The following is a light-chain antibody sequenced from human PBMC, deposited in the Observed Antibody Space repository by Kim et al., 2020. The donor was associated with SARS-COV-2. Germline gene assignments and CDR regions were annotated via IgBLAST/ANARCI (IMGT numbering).Light chain of an antibody. CDR1: SSNIGNNS. V-gene: IGLV1-51*01. J-gene: IGLJ2*01. Sequence: QKGTIACPGSSSNIGNNSVSWYQQLPGTAPTLLIYDNNKRPSGIPDRFSGSKSGTSATLGITGLQTGDEADYYCGTWDSSLSAGVVFGGGTQLTVL. CDR3: GTWDSSLSAGVV. CDR2: DNN.